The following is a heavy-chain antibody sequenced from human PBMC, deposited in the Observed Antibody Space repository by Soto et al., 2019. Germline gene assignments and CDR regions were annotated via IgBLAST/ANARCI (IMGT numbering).Heavy chain of an antibody. CDR2: FYYTGST. V-gene: IGHV4-59*11. J-gene: IGHJ4*02. Sequence: QVHLQESGPGLVKPSETLSLTCTFSGGSFNNHYWSWIRQPPGKGLEWIGYFYYTGSTNYKPSLKSRVTMSVDTSKNQCSLNLTSLTAADTAIYYCARANWYSEYWGQGTLVTVSS. CDR1: GGSFNNHY. D-gene: IGHD7-27*01. CDR3: ARANWYSEY.